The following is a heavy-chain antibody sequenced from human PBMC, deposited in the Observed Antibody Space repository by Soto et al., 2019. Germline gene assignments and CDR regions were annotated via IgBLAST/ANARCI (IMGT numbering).Heavy chain of an antibody. CDR1: GGSISSYY. Sequence: QVQLQESGPGLVKPSETLSLTCTVSGGSISSYYWSWIRQPPGKGLQWIGYIYYSGSTNYNPSLKSRVIISVDTSKNQFSLQLSSVNAADTAVHYCARQTDFWSGYYAYYFDYWGQGTLVTVSP. J-gene: IGHJ4*02. CDR2: IYYSGST. CDR3: ARQTDFWSGYYAYYFDY. V-gene: IGHV4-59*08. D-gene: IGHD3-3*01.